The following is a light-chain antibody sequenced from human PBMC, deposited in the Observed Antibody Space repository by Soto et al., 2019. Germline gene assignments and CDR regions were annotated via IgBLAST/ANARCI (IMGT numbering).Light chain of an antibody. CDR2: GAS. J-gene: IGKJ2*01. CDR3: QQSFHTPYT. Sequence: IQMTQSPSSLSAFVGDSVTISCRASQNINKNLNWYQQKSGKAPSLLMYGASTLQSGVPSRFSGSGSGTDFTLAITNLQPEDFATYYCQQSFHTPYTFGQGTKLEI. CDR1: QNINKN. V-gene: IGKV1-39*01.